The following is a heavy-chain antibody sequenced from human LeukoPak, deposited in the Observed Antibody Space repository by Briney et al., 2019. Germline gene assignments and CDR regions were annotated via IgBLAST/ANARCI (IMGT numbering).Heavy chain of an antibody. J-gene: IGHJ4*02. V-gene: IGHV4-34*01. CDR2: INHSGST. D-gene: IGHD3-22*01. CDR1: GGSISTYY. CDR3: ALGPYYYDSSGYYYTPQLDY. Sequence: SETLSLTCTVSGGSISTYYWSWIRQPPGKGLEWIGEINHSGSTNYNPSLKSRVTISVDTSKNQFSLKLSSVTAADTAVYYCALGPYYYDSSGYYYTPQLDYWGQGTLVTVSS.